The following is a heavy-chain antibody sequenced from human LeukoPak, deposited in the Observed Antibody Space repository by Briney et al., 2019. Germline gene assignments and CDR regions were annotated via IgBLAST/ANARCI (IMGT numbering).Heavy chain of an antibody. V-gene: IGHV3-48*01. CDR2: ISTGSSTT. Sequence: GGSLRLSCAASEFAFSTYNMNWVRQAPGKGLEWVSYISTGSSTTYYADSVKGRFTISRDNSKNTLYLQMNSLRAEDTAVYYCARERYFDYWGQGTLVTVSS. CDR3: ARERYFDY. J-gene: IGHJ4*02. CDR1: EFAFSTYN.